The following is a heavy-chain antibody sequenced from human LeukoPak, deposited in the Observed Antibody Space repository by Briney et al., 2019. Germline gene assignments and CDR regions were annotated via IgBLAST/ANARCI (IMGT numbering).Heavy chain of an antibody. Sequence: SETLSLTCTVSGGSISSYYWSWIRQPPGKGLEWIGYIYYSGSTNYNPSLKSRVTISVDTSKNQFSLKLSSVTAADTAVYYCARGGTTVFDYWGQGTLVTVSS. CDR2: IYYSGST. D-gene: IGHD1-7*01. J-gene: IGHJ4*02. CDR3: ARGGTTVFDY. CDR1: GGSISSYY. V-gene: IGHV4-59*01.